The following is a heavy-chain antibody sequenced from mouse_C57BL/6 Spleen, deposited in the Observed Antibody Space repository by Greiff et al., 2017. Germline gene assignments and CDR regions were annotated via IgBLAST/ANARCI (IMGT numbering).Heavy chain of an antibody. CDR2: IYPRSGNT. CDR3: ARFRRPYYFDY. J-gene: IGHJ2*01. CDR1: GYTFTSYG. V-gene: IGHV1-81*01. Sequence: QVQLKQSGAELARPGASVKLSCKASGYTFTSYGISWVKQRTGQGLEWIGEIYPRSGNTYYNEKFKGKATLTADKSSSTAYMELRSLTSEDSAVYFCARFRRPYYFDYWGQGTTLPVSS.